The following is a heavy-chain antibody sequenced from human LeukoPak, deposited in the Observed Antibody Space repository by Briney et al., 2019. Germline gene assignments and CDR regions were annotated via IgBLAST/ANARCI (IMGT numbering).Heavy chain of an antibody. J-gene: IGHJ6*03. CDR1: GGTFSSYA. CDR2: ISTNTGNP. Sequence: ASVKVSCKASGGTFSSYAISWVRQAPGQGLEWMGWISTNTGNPTYAQGFTGRFVFSLDTSVSTAYLQISSLKAEDTAVYYCARKSVAATPRDIVYQYSYMDVWGKGTTVTVSS. V-gene: IGHV7-4-1*02. D-gene: IGHD2-15*01. CDR3: ARKSVAATPRDIVYQYSYMDV.